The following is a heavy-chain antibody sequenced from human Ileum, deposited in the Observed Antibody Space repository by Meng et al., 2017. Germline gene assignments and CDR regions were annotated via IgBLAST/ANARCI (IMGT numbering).Heavy chain of an antibody. CDR3: VRNDYCSGGTCYPHFDY. Sequence: QVQLKEPGPGLVKPSGTLSLTCAVSGGSINSYVWWSWVRQAPGKGLEWIGEIYPGGSINYNPSLKSRVTISADTSKNQFSLSLDSVTAADTAVYYCVRNDYCSGGTCYPHFDYWGQGTLVTVSS. D-gene: IGHD2-15*01. CDR1: GGSINSYVW. CDR2: IYPGGSI. V-gene: IGHV4-4*02. J-gene: IGHJ4*02.